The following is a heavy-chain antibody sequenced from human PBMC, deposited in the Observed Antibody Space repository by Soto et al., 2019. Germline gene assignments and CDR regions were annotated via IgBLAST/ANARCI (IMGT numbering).Heavy chain of an antibody. Sequence: ASVKVSCKASGYTFTSYGISWVRQAPGQGLEWIGWISAYNGNTNYAQKLQGRVTITTDTYTSTANMKLRNLRSDAPPFFFFAGGEEIEGSSGWYEFFGYWGQGTLVTVSS. J-gene: IGHJ4*02. D-gene: IGHD6-19*01. CDR2: ISAYNGNT. CDR1: GYTFTSYG. V-gene: IGHV1-18*01. CDR3: AGGEEIEGSSGWYEFFGY.